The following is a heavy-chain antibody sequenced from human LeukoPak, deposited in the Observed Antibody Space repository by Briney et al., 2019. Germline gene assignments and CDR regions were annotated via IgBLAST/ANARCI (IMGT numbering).Heavy chain of an antibody. CDR1: GDSISSYY. Sequence: PSETLSLTCTVSGDSISSYYWSWIRQSAGKGLEWIGYIYYRGSANYNPSLKSRVTISVDTSKNQFSLKLSSVTAADTAVYYCARAGGYYASGSYLGYWGQGTLVTVSS. V-gene: IGHV4-59*01. CDR2: IYYRGSA. CDR3: ARAGGYYASGSYLGY. D-gene: IGHD3-10*01. J-gene: IGHJ4*02.